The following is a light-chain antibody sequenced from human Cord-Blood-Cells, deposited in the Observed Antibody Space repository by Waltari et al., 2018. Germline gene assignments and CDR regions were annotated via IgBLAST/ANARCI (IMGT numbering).Light chain of an antibody. CDR3: CSYAGSYTRV. Sequence: QSALTPPRSVSGSPEQSVTTSCTGTSIDVGGYYYVSWYQQHPGKAPKRMIYDVSKRPSGVPDRFSGSKSGNTASLTISGLQAEDEADYYCCSYAGSYTRVFGGGTKLTVL. V-gene: IGLV2-11*01. CDR2: DVS. J-gene: IGLJ2*01. CDR1: SIDVGGYYY.